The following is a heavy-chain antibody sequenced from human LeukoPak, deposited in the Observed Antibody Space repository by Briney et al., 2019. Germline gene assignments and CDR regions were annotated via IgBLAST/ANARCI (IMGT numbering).Heavy chain of an antibody. D-gene: IGHD1-14*01. V-gene: IGHV3-30*02. CDR1: GFTLSSYG. CDR2: IRYDGSKE. CDR3: AKDSRYYYVDY. Sequence: GGSLRLSCAASGFTLSSYGMHWVRQAPGKGLGWVAFIRYDGSKEYYADSVRGRFTISRDNSKNTLYLQMNSLKTEDTAVYYCAKDSRYYYVDYWGQGTLVTVSS. J-gene: IGHJ4*02.